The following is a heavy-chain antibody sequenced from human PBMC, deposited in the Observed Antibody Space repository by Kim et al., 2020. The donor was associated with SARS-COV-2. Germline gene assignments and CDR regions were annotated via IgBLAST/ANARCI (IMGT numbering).Heavy chain of an antibody. Sequence: GGSLRLSCAASGFTFSSYGMHWVRQAPGKGLEWVAVISYDGSNKYYADSVKGRFTISRDNSKNTLYLQMNSLRAEDTAVYYCAKGEWFDYWGQGTLVTVSS. V-gene: IGHV3-30*18. CDR3: AKGEWFDY. CDR1: GFTFSSYG. J-gene: IGHJ4*02. CDR2: ISYDGSNK. D-gene: IGHD1-26*01.